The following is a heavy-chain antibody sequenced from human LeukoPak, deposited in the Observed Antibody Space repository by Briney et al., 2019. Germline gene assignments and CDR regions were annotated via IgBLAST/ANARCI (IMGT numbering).Heavy chain of an antibody. Sequence: GASVKHSCKASGYTFTGYYMHWVRQAPGQGLEWMGWINPNSGGTNYAQKFQGRVTMTRDTSISTAYMELSRMRSDDTAGYYCAPLDGGGRIFDYWGQGTLVTVSS. D-gene: IGHD2-15*01. CDR3: APLDGGGRIFDY. CDR2: INPNSGGT. V-gene: IGHV1-2*02. CDR1: GYTFTGYY. J-gene: IGHJ4*02.